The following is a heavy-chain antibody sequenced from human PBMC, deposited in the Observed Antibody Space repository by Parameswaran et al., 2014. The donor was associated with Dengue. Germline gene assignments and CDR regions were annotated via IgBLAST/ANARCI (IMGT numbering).Heavy chain of an antibody. D-gene: IGHD6-13*01. CDR2: VYTSGST. V-gene: IGHV4-4*07. CDR3: ARDSFGGSPPQQLVRYYGMDV. J-gene: IGHJ6*02. Sequence: VRQMPGKGLEWIGRVYTSGSTNYNPSLKSRVTMSVDTSKNQFSLKLSSVTAADTAVYYCARDSFGGSPPQQLVRYYGMDVWGQGTTVTVSS.